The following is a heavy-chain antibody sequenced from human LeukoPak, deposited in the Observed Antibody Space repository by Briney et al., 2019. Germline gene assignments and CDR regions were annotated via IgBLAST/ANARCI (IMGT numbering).Heavy chain of an antibody. J-gene: IGHJ4*02. D-gene: IGHD3-10*01. CDR1: GFTFSSYS. CDR3: ARDHALLFDY. CDR2: ISSSSTI. V-gene: IGHV3-48*02. Sequence: PGGSLRLSCAASGFTFSSYSMNWVRQAPGKGLEGVSYISSSSTIYYADSVKGRFTISRDNAKNSLYLQMNSLRDEDTAVYYCARDHALLFDYWGQGTLVTVSS.